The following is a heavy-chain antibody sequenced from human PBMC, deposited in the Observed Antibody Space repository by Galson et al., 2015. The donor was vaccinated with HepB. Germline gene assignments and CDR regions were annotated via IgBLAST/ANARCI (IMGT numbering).Heavy chain of an antibody. CDR2: IDWDDDS. Sequence: PALVKPTQTLTLTCSFSGFSLSSDGVCVNWIRQSPGKALEWLARIDWDDDSYYSSSLKTRLSISKDTSKNQVVLTLTDVDPVDTAVYYCARKSLGNFDSWGRGTPVTVSS. D-gene: IGHD7-27*01. CDR1: GFSLSSDGVC. V-gene: IGHV2-70*08. J-gene: IGHJ4*02. CDR3: ARKSLGNFDS.